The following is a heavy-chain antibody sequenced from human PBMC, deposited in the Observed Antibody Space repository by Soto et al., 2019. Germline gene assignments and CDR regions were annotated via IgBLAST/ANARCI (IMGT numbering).Heavy chain of an antibody. D-gene: IGHD6-19*01. J-gene: IGHJ4*02. CDR3: ARNSRGWYSPFDY. V-gene: IGHV1-46*01. CDR2: INPSGGST. CDR1: GYTFTSYY. Sequence: ASVKVSCKASGYTFTSYYMHWVRQAPGQGLEWMGIINPSGGSTSYAQKLQGRVTMTTDTSTSTAYMELRSLRSDDTAVYYCARNSRGWYSPFDYCGQGTLVTVSS.